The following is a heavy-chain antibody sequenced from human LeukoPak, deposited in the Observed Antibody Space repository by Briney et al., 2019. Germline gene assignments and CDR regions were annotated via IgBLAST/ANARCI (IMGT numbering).Heavy chain of an antibody. J-gene: IGHJ4*02. Sequence: PGGSLRLSCSASGFTFSSYAMHWVRQAPGEELEYISGVTSDGGTTYHADSVKGRFTISRGNSKNTLYLQMSSLRVEDTAVYYCVKISSTVGATYFDYWGQGTLVTVSS. CDR3: VKISSTVGATYFDY. CDR1: GFTFSSYA. V-gene: IGHV3-64D*06. CDR2: VTSDGGTT. D-gene: IGHD1-26*01.